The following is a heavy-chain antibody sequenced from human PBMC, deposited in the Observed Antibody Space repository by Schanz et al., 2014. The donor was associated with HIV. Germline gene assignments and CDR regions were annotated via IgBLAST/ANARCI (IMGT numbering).Heavy chain of an antibody. V-gene: IGHV3-33*01. CDR3: VRGGLQNWYFDN. Sequence: VQLVESGGGAVQPGRSLRLSCAASGFVFSSFGLHWVRQAPGNGLEWVAGIVHDGSNEYYGDSVKGRFTISRDNSKHTLSLQMNNLRVDDTAIYYCVRGGLQNWYFDNWGRGTLVTVSS. D-gene: IGHD1-1*01. CDR1: GFVFSSFG. J-gene: IGHJ2*01. CDR2: IVHDGSNE.